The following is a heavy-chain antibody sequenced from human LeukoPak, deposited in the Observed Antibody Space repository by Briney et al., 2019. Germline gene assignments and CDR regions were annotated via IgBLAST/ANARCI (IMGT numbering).Heavy chain of an antibody. CDR2: IYTSGST. Sequence: PSETLSLTCTVSGGSISSGSYFWSWIRQPAGKGLEWIGRIYTSGSTNYNPSLKSRVTISVDTSKNQFSLKLSSVPAADTAVYYCARGGSGWNYYYYYMDVWGKGTTVTISS. J-gene: IGHJ6*03. CDR1: GGSISSGSYF. CDR3: ARGGSGWNYYYYYMDV. D-gene: IGHD6-19*01. V-gene: IGHV4-61*02.